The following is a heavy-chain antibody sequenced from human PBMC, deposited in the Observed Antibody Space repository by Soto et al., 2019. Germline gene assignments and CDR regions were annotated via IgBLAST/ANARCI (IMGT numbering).Heavy chain of an antibody. CDR2: INHSGST. CDR3: ARRKGEHIVVVTALNWYFDL. CDR1: GGSFSGYY. J-gene: IGHJ2*01. D-gene: IGHD2-21*02. Sequence: QVQLQQWGAGLLKPSETLSLTCAVYGGSFSGYYWSWIRQPPGKGLEWIGEINHSGSTNYNPSLQSRVTISIDTSKNQFSLKLTSVTAADTAVYYCARRKGEHIVVVTALNWYFDLWGRGTLVTVSS. V-gene: IGHV4-34*01.